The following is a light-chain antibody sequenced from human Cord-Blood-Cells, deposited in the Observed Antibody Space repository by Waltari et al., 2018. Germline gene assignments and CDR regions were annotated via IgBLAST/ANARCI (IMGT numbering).Light chain of an antibody. CDR1: QSVSSN. CDR3: QQYNNWLT. J-gene: IGKJ4*01. CDR2: GAS. Sequence: ELLMTQSPATLYVSPGERATLSCRASQSVSSNLDWYQQKPGQAPRLLIYGASTMSTCIPARCSGSGSGTEFTLTISSLQSEDFAVCYCQQYNNWLTFGGRTKVEIK. V-gene: IGKV3-15*01.